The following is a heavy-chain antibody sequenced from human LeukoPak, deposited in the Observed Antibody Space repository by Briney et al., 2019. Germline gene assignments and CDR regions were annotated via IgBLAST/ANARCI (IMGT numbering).Heavy chain of an antibody. J-gene: IGHJ4*02. D-gene: IGHD6-19*01. Sequence: SETLSLTCAVYGGSFSGYYWSWIRQPPGKGLEWIGEINHSGSTNYNPSLKSRVTISVDTSKNQFSLKLSSVTAADTAVYYCARDESSGWHDYWGQGTLATVSS. CDR1: GGSFSGYY. CDR3: ARDESSGWHDY. V-gene: IGHV4-34*01. CDR2: INHSGST.